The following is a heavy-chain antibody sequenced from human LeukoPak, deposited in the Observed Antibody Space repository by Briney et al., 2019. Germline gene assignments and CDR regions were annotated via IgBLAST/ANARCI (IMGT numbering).Heavy chain of an antibody. CDR1: GYTLTELS. Sequence: ASVKVSCKVSGYTLTELSMHWVRQAPGKGLEWMGGFDPEDGETIYAQKFQGRVTMTEDTSTDTAYMGLSSLRSEDTAVYYCAALLAAAGLNIDWFDPWGQGTLVTVSS. J-gene: IGHJ5*02. CDR2: FDPEDGET. CDR3: AALLAAAGLNIDWFDP. D-gene: IGHD6-13*01. V-gene: IGHV1-24*01.